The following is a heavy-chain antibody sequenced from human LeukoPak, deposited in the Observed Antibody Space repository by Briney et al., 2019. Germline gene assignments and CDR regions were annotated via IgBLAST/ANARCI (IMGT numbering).Heavy chain of an antibody. D-gene: IGHD6-19*01. CDR1: GFTFDDYA. CDR2: ISWNSGSI. CDR3: AKGSSGWYGDWFDP. V-gene: IGHV3-9*01. J-gene: IGHJ5*02. Sequence: GRSLRLSCAASGFTFDDYAMHWVRQAPGKGLEWVSGISWNSGSIGYADSVKGRFTISRDNAKNSLYLQMNSLRAEDTALYYCAKGSSGWYGDWFDPWGQGTLVTVSS.